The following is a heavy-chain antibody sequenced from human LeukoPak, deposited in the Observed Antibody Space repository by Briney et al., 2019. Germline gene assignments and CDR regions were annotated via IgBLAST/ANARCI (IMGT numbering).Heavy chain of an antibody. V-gene: IGHV1-69*04. J-gene: IGHJ4*02. D-gene: IGHD1-26*01. CDR3: ARDSGSHSPYFDY. CDR1: GGTFSSYA. CDR2: IIPIFGIA. Sequence: SVKVSWKASGGTFSSYAISWVRQAPGQGLEWMGRIIPIFGIANYAQKFQGRVTITADKSTSTAYMELSSLRSEDTAVYYCARDSGSHSPYFDYWGQGTLVTVSS.